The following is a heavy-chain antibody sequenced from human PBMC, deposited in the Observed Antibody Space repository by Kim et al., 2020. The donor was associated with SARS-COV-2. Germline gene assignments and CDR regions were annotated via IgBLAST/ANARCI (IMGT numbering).Heavy chain of an antibody. D-gene: IGHD1-26*01. CDR3: ARDPGGGDGGSYYYYYGMDV. J-gene: IGHJ6*02. CDR1: GFTFSSYS. Sequence: GGSLRLSCAASGFTFSSYSMNWVRQAPGKGLEWVSSISSSSSYIYYADSVKGRFTISRDNAKNSLYLQMNSLRAEDTAVYYCARDPGGGDGGSYYYYYGMDVWGQGTTVTVSS. V-gene: IGHV3-21*01. CDR2: ISSSSSYI.